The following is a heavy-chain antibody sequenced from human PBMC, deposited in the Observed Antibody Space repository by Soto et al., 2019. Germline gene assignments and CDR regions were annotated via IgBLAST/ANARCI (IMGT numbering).Heavy chain of an antibody. J-gene: IGHJ4*02. Sequence: QVQLVQSGAEVKKPGSSVKVSCKASGGTFSRNAINWVRQAPGHALEWMGGIIPLFGTTNYAQNFQGRVTITADESTNTAYMELSSLRSEDTAVYYCARDGAVTVTTSYFDYWGQGTLVSVSS. D-gene: IGHD4-17*01. V-gene: IGHV1-69*12. CDR2: IIPLFGTT. CDR1: GGTFSRNA. CDR3: ARDGAVTVTTSYFDY.